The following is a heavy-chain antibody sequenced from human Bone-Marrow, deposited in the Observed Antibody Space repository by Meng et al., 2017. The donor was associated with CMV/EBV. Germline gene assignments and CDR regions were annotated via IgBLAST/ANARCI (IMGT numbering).Heavy chain of an antibody. CDR3: ARVASNYDFWSGYYRGRYFDY. CDR1: GGSFSGYY. V-gene: IGHV4-34*01. J-gene: IGHJ4*02. D-gene: IGHD3-3*01. CDR2: INHSGST. Sequence: SETLSLTCAVYGGSFSGYYWSWIRQPPGKGLEWIGEINHSGSTNYNPSLKSRVTISVDTSKNQFSLKLSSVTAADTAVYYCARVASNYDFWSGYYRGRYFDYWGQRTLVTVSS.